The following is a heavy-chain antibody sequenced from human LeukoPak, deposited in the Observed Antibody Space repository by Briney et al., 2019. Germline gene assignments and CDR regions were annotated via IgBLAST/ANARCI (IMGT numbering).Heavy chain of an antibody. V-gene: IGHV5-51*01. Sequence: GESLKISCKGSGYSFTSYWIGWVRQMPGKGLEWMGIIYPGDSDTRYSPSFQGQVTISADKSISTAYLQWSSLKASDTAMYYCAREAANDGAPWDAFDIWGQGTMVTVSS. D-gene: IGHD1-1*01. CDR2: IYPGDSDT. J-gene: IGHJ3*02. CDR3: AREAANDGAPWDAFDI. CDR1: GYSFTSYW.